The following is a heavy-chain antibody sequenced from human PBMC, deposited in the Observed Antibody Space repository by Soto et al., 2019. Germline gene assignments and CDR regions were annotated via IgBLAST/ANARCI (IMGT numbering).Heavy chain of an antibody. V-gene: IGHV5-51*01. D-gene: IGHD1-1*01. J-gene: IGHJ6*02. Sequence: GEALKISCNGSGWSFTSYWIGWVRQMPGKGLEWMGIIYPGDSDTRYSPSFQGQVTISADKSISTAYLQWSSLKASDTAMYYCARGVTNYYYGMDVWGQGTTVTVSS. CDR3: ARGVTNYYYGMDV. CDR2: IYPGDSDT. CDR1: GWSFTSYW.